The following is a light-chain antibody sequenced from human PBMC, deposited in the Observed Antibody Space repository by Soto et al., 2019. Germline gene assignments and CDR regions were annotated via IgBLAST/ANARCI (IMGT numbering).Light chain of an antibody. CDR3: QQYNSYSRT. Sequence: DIQMTQSPSTLSASVGDRVTITCRASQSIRSWLAWYQQKPGKAPKLLIYDAYSLESGVPSRFSGSGSGTEFTLTISSLQPDDFATYYCQQYNSYSRTFGQGTKVDIK. CDR2: DAY. J-gene: IGKJ1*01. V-gene: IGKV1-5*01. CDR1: QSIRSW.